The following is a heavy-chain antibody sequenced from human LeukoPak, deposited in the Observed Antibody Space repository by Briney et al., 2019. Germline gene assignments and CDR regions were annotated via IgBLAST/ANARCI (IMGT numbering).Heavy chain of an antibody. V-gene: IGHV4-34*01. CDR3: ARGRGSSRHYFDY. CDR2: INHSGST. Sequence: PSETLSLTCAVYGGSFSGYYWSWIRQPPGKGLEWIGEINHSGSTNYNPSLKSRVTISVGTSKNQFSLKLSSVTAADTAVYYCARGRGSSRHYFDYWGQGTLVTVSS. D-gene: IGHD1-26*01. CDR1: GGSFSGYY. J-gene: IGHJ4*02.